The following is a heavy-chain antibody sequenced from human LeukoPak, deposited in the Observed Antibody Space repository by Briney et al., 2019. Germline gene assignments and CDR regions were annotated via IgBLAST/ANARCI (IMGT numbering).Heavy chain of an antibody. Sequence: ASVKVSCKASGGTFSSYAISWVRQAPGQGLEWMGRIIPILGIANYAQKFQGRVTITADKSTSTAYMELSSLRSEDTAVYYCATEQERKWELQYYYYGMDVWGQGTTVTVSS. CDR1: GGTFSSYA. V-gene: IGHV1-69*04. J-gene: IGHJ6*02. CDR3: ATEQERKWELQYYYYGMDV. CDR2: IIPILGIA. D-gene: IGHD1-26*01.